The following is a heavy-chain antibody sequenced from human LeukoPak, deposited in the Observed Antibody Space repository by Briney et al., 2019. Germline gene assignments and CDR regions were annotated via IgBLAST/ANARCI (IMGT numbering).Heavy chain of an antibody. CDR3: AREDVLRYGGGSAMVMYFDY. Sequence: GGSLRLSCAASGFTFSSYGMHWVRQAPGKGLEWVAVIWYDGSNKYYADSVKGRFTISRDNSKNTLYLQMSSLRAEDTAVYYCAREDVLRYGGGSAMVMYFDYWGQGTLVTVSS. D-gene: IGHD5-18*01. J-gene: IGHJ4*02. V-gene: IGHV3-33*01. CDR2: IWYDGSNK. CDR1: GFTFSSYG.